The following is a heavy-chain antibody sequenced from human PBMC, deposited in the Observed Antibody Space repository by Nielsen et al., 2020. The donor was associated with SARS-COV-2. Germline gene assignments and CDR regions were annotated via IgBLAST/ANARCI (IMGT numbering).Heavy chain of an antibody. CDR1: GFTFSTYG. J-gene: IGHJ4*02. D-gene: IGHD6-6*01. Sequence: GESLKISCAASGFTFSTYGMNWVRQAPGKGLEWISYISSSSNPIYHADSVKGRFTISRDKAKNSLYLQMNSLRAEDTAIYYCARDLGAARNTVSLDSWGRGTLVTVSS. CDR2: ISSSSNPI. CDR3: ARDLGAARNTVSLDS. V-gene: IGHV3-48*01.